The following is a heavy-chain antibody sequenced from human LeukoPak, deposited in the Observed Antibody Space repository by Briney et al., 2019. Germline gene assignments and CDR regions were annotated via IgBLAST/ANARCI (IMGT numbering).Heavy chain of an antibody. CDR2: ISSSSSYT. CDR3: AKAIAPRRGGFDY. D-gene: IGHD6-6*01. CDR1: GFTFSAHT. V-gene: IGHV3-21*01. J-gene: IGHJ4*02. Sequence: GGSLRLSCAASGFTFSAHTVTWVRQPPGKGLEWVSSISSSSSYTYYVDSVRGRFTISRDNAKKSLYLQINSLRAEDTAVYYCAKAIAPRRGGFDYWGQGTLVTVSS.